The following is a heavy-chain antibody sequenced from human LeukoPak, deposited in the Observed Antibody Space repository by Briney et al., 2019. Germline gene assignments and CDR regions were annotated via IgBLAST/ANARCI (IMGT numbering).Heavy chain of an antibody. CDR1: GFTFSSYA. CDR2: TGSTGVST. D-gene: IGHD3-10*01. V-gene: IGHV3-23*01. J-gene: IGHJ4*02. CDR3: ARVDHYGSGSCFGY. Sequence: GGSLRLSCAASGFTFSSYAMNWVRQAPGKGLEWVSGTGSTGVSTFYADSVKGRFTISRDNSKNTLYLQMNTLRAEDTAVYYCARVDHYGSGSCFGYWGQGTPLTVSS.